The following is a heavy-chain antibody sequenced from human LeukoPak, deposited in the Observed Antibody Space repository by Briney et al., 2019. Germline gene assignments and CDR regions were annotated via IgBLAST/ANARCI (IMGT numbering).Heavy chain of an antibody. Sequence: GGSLRLSCAASGFTFSDYYMSWIRQAPGKGLEWVSYISSSGSTIYYADSVKGRFTISRDNSKNTLYLQMNSLRAEDTAVYYCASPYYYDSAFDIWGQGTMVTVSS. CDR3: ASPYYYDSAFDI. D-gene: IGHD3-22*01. J-gene: IGHJ3*02. V-gene: IGHV3-11*01. CDR2: ISSSGSTI. CDR1: GFTFSDYY.